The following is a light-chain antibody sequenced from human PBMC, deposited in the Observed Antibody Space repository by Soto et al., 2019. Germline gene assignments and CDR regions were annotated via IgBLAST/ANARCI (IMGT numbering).Light chain of an antibody. CDR2: SDN. J-gene: IGLJ3*02. CDR1: SSNIGSNS. V-gene: IGLV1-44*01. CDR3: CSYAGGHTWV. Sequence: QSVLAQPPSASGTPGQSVSISCSGSSSNIGSNSVNWYQQVPGTAPKLLIYSDNQRPSGVPDRFSGSKSGTSASLAVSGLQSEDEADYYCCSYAGGHTWVFGGGTELTVL.